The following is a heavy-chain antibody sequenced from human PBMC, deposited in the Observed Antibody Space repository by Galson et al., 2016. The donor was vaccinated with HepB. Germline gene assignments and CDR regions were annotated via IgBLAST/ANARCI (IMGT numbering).Heavy chain of an antibody. Sequence: SLRLSCAASGFTFSSYGMHWVRQAPGKGLEWVAVIWYDGSKKYYADSVKGRFTNSRDNSKNTLYLQMNSLRAEDTAVYYCTKGDCSGGMCYSDYWGQGTLVTVSS. V-gene: IGHV3-33*06. D-gene: IGHD2-15*01. CDR1: GFTFSSYG. CDR2: IWYDGSKK. J-gene: IGHJ4*02. CDR3: TKGDCSGGMCYSDY.